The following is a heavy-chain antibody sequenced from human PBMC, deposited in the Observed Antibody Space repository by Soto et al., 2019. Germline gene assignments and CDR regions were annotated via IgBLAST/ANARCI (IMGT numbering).Heavy chain of an antibody. CDR2: INAGNGNT. CDR3: ARTVGYYYGMDV. Sequence: QVQLVQSGAEVKKPGASVKVSCKASGYTFTSYAMHWVRQAPGQRIEWMGWINAGNGNTKYSQKFQGRVTITRATSASTAYMELSSLRSEDRAVYYCARTVGYYYGMDVWGQGTTVTVSS. CDR1: GYTFTSYA. V-gene: IGHV1-3*01. J-gene: IGHJ6*02. D-gene: IGHD4-17*01.